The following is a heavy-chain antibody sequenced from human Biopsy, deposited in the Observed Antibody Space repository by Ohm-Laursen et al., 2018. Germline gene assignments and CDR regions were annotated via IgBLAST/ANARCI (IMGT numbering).Heavy chain of an antibody. CDR2: IYYSGST. J-gene: IGHJ6*02. CDR3: ARATNSTGWPYYYFYGMDV. CDR1: GGSISSDY. D-gene: IGHD2/OR15-2a*01. V-gene: IGHV4-59*01. Sequence: PSETLSLTCTVSGGSISSDYWSWIRQTPGKGLEWIGYIYYSGSTNYNPSLKIRVTISVDTSKNQFSLRLNSVTAADTAVYYCARATNSTGWPYYYFYGMDVWGQGTTVTVSS.